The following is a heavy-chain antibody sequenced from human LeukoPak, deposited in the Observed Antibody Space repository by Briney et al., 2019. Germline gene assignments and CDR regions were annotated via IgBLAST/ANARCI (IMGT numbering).Heavy chain of an antibody. J-gene: IGHJ6*03. Sequence: SETLSLTCTVSGGSISSYYWSWIRQPPGKGLEWIGYIYYSGSTNYNPSLKSRVTISVDTSKNQFSLKLSSVAAADTAVYYCARSVEGYCSGGSCYSYYYYMDVWGKGTTVTVSS. V-gene: IGHV4-59*01. CDR2: IYYSGST. CDR1: GGSISSYY. CDR3: ARSVEGYCSGGSCYSYYYYMDV. D-gene: IGHD2-15*01.